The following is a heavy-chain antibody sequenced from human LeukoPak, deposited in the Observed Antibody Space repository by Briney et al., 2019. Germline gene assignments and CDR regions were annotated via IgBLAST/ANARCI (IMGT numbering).Heavy chain of an antibody. Sequence: PGMSLRLSCAASGLTVTSNYMAWVRQAPGKGLETVSVTYSSGDSYYTASVKGRFTVSRDSSKNTLSLQMDSLKVEDTAVYFCARGVLWSGEPHFDHWGRGILVVVSS. CDR1: GLTVTSNY. D-gene: IGHD3-10*01. V-gene: IGHV3-66*01. CDR2: TYSSGDS. J-gene: IGHJ4*01. CDR3: ARGVLWSGEPHFDH.